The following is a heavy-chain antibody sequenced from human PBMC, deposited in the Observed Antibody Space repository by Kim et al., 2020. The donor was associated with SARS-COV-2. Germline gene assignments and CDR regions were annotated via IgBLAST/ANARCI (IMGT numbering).Heavy chain of an antibody. J-gene: IGHJ4*02. CDR2: IIPILGIA. CDR3: ARDVGPYYYDSSGYSGY. V-gene: IGHV1-69*04. D-gene: IGHD3-22*01. Sequence: SVKVSCKASGGTFSSYAISWVRQAPGQGLEWMGRIIPILGIANYAQKFQGRVTITADKSTSTAYMELSSLRSEDTAVYYCARDVGPYYYDSSGYSGYWGQGTLVTVSS. CDR1: GGTFSSYA.